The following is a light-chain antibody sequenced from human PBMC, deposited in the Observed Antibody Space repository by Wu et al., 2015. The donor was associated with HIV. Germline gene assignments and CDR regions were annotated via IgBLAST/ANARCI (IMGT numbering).Light chain of an antibody. CDR1: QSVSSY. CDR2: GAS. J-gene: IGKJ4*01. Sequence: ELVLTQSPGTLSLSPGEGATLSCRASQSVSSYLAWYQQKPGQAPRLLIYGASSRATGIPDRFSGSGSGTDFTLTISRLEPEDFAVYHCQQYDSAPLTFGGGTKVEIK. V-gene: IGKV3-20*01. CDR3: QQYDSAPLT.